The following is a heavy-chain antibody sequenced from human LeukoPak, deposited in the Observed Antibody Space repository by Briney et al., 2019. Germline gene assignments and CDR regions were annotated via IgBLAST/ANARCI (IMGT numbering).Heavy chain of an antibody. Sequence: SETLSLTCTVSGGSISSYYWSWIRQPPGKGLEYIGYIYYSGSTNYNPSLKSRLTVSVDTSKNQFSLKLSSVTAADTAVYYCARETSQKGAHYMDVWGKGTTVTISS. J-gene: IGHJ6*03. D-gene: IGHD3-16*01. CDR3: ARETSQKGAHYMDV. CDR2: IYYSGST. CDR1: GGSISSYY. V-gene: IGHV4-59*01.